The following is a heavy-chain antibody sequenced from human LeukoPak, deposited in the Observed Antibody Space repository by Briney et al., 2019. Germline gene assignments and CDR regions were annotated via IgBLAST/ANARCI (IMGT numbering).Heavy chain of an antibody. CDR2: IHYSGGIT. Sequence: SETLSLTCTVSGGSISSYYWSWIRQPPGKGLEWIGYIHYSGGITYYNPSLKSRVTISVDTSKNQFSLKLSSVTAADTAVYYCARDYGSGSRYYYGMDVWGQGTTVTVSS. J-gene: IGHJ6*02. D-gene: IGHD3-10*01. CDR3: ARDYGSGSRYYYGMDV. V-gene: IGHV4-59*01. CDR1: GGSISSYY.